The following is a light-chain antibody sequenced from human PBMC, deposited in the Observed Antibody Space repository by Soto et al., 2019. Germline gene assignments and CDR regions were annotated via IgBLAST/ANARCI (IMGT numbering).Light chain of an antibody. V-gene: IGLV1-40*01. CDR3: QSYDSSLSGSDVV. CDR1: NSNIGAGYD. J-gene: IGLJ2*01. CDR2: DNN. Sequence: QLVLTQPPSVSGAPGQRVTISCTGTNSNIGAGYDVYWYQQLPGTAPRLLMYDNNSRPSGVPDRFSGSKSGTSASLAITDLQAEDEAEYYCQSYDSSLSGSDVVFGGGTTLTVL.